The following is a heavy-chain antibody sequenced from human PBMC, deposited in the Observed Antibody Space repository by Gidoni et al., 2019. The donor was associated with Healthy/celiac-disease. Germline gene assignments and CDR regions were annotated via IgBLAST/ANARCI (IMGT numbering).Heavy chain of an antibody. CDR2: LNPNSGNT. Sequence: HVQLVQSGAEVKKPGASVPVPCKASGDTFTSYGINWVRQANGQGLEWMGWLNPNSGNTGYAQKFKGRVTMTRNTSISTAYMELSRLRSEETAVYYCARVSVYYDILTGYLLHYYYYYGMDVWGQGTTVTVSS. D-gene: IGHD3-9*01. V-gene: IGHV1-8*01. CDR1: GDTFTSYG. CDR3: ARVSVYYDILTGYLLHYYYYYGMDV. J-gene: IGHJ6*02.